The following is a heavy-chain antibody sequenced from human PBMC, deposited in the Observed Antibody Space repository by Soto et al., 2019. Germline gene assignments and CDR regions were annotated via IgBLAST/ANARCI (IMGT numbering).Heavy chain of an antibody. D-gene: IGHD1-26*01. Sequence: QVQLQQWGAGLLKPSETLSLTCAVYGGSFSGYYWSWIRQPPGKGLEWIGDINHSGSTNYNPSLKIRVTISVDTSKTQFSLKLSSVTAADTAVYYCARHRYYPQFGSSYYYYCMDVWGQGTTVTVSS. CDR3: ARHRYYPQFGSSYYYYCMDV. CDR2: INHSGST. J-gene: IGHJ6*02. CDR1: GGSFSGYY. V-gene: IGHV4-34*01.